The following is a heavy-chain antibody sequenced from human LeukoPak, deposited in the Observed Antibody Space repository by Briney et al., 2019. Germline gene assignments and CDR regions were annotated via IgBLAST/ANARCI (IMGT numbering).Heavy chain of an antibody. CDR3: ARERRGSYFHDS. V-gene: IGHV3-20*04. CDR1: GFTFSSYA. Sequence: GSLRLSCAASGFTFSSYAMSWVRQAPGKGLEWVSGMNWNGVTTAYGDSVKGRFSISRDNAKSSLFLQMDSLRVEDTALYFCARERRGSYFHDSWGQGTLVTVSS. CDR2: MNWNGVTT. J-gene: IGHJ4*02. D-gene: IGHD1-26*01.